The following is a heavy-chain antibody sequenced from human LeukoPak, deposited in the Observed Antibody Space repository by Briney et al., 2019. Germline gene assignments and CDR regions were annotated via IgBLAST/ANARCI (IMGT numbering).Heavy chain of an antibody. CDR2: INHSGST. Sequence: SETLSLTCAVYGGSFSGYYWSWLRQPPGKGLEWIGEINHSGSTNYNPSLKSRVTISVDTSKNQFSLKLSSVTAADTAVYYCARTGLLWFGYYYYYMDVWGKGTTVTVSS. J-gene: IGHJ6*03. V-gene: IGHV4-34*01. D-gene: IGHD3-10*01. CDR1: GGSFSGYY. CDR3: ARTGLLWFGYYYYYMDV.